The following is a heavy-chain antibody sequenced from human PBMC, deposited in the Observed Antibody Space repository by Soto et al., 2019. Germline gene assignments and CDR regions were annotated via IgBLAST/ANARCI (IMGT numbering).Heavy chain of an antibody. CDR1: GGSISTDHYH. CDR3: AREDDGGDRDYYGLDV. Sequence: QVQLQESGPGLVRPSQTLSLTCTVSGGSISTDHYHWTWIRQAPGKGLEWIGYIHYSGSIQFNPSLQGRESMSVDTSKNLFSLRLSSVTAADTAVYFCAREDDGGDRDYYGLDVWGQGTTVTVSS. D-gene: IGHD2-21*02. V-gene: IGHV4-30-4*01. J-gene: IGHJ6*02. CDR2: IHYSGSI.